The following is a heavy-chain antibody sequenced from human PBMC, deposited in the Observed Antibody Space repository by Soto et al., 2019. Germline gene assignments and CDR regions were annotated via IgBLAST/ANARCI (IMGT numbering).Heavy chain of an antibody. CDR1: GGSLSGHY. CDR3: EREFYFESSGLGFES. V-gene: IGHV4-59*11. Sequence: PSETLSLPCTVSGGSLSGHYCRWILQPPRKGLEWIGDFYSSGSPHHNPSLKNRVSISEDRSKNEFSLTLSSVTAADTAIFYCEREFYFESSGLGFESWGQGTLVT. CDR2: FYSSGSP. D-gene: IGHD3-22*01. J-gene: IGHJ4*02.